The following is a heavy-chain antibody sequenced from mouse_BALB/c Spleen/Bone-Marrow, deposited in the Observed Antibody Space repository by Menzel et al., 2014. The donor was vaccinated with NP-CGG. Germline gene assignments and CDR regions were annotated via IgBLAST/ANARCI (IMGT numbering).Heavy chain of an antibody. V-gene: IGHV1-61*01. Sequence: VQRVESGTEVVRPGASVKLSCKASGYSFTTYWMNWVKQRPGQGLEWISMIHPSDSETRLNQKFKDKATLTVDKSSSTAYMQLNSPTSEDSAVYYCAREKVYYGISWFAYWGQGTLVTVSA. CDR1: GYSFTTYW. CDR3: AREKVYYGISWFAY. CDR2: IHPSDSET. D-gene: IGHD2-1*01. J-gene: IGHJ3*01.